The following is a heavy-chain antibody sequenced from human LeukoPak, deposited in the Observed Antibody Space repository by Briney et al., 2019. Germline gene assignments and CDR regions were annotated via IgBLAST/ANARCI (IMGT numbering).Heavy chain of an antibody. CDR1: GFTFRSNA. J-gene: IGHJ5*02. CDR3: AKASVAIPQYCNS. V-gene: IGHV3-30*04. Sequence: AGGSLRLSCAASGFTFRSNAMHWVRQAPGKGLEWVAVILYDGSNEYYADFVKGRFTISRDNSKDTLFLQLNSLTAADTAMYFCAKASVAIPQYCNSWGQGTLVTVSS. CDR2: ILYDGSNE. D-gene: IGHD2-2*02.